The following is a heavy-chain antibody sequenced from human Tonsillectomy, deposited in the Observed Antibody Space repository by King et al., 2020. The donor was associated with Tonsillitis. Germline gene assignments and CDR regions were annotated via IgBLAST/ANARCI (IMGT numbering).Heavy chain of an antibody. CDR1: GFTFSSFG. CDR3: AKIVPAAYFYFDY. V-gene: IGHV3-30*02. Sequence: HVQLVESGGGVVQPGGSLRLSCAASGFTFSSFGMHWVRQAPGKGLEWVAFIRYDGSRKLYADSVKGRFTISRDNSKNTLYLQMNSLRAEDTAVYYCAKIVPAAYFYFDYWGQGTLVTVSS. CDR2: IRYDGSRK. D-gene: IGHD2-2*01. J-gene: IGHJ4*02.